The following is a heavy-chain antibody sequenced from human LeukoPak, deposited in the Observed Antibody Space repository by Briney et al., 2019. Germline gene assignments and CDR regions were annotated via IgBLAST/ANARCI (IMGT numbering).Heavy chain of an antibody. CDR3: ARDSYSSSSHYFDY. V-gene: IGHV3-48*03. J-gene: IGHJ4*02. CDR1: GFTFSSYE. Sequence: GGSLRLSCAASGFTFSSYEMNWVRQAPGKGLEWVSYISSSGSTIYYADSVKGRFTISRDNAKNSLYLQMNSLRAEDTAVYYCARDSYSSSSHYFDYWGQGTLVIVSS. CDR2: ISSSGSTI. D-gene: IGHD6-13*01.